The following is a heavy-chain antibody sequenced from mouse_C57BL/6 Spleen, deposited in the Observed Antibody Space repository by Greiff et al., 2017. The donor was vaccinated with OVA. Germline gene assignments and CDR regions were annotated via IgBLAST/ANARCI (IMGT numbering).Heavy chain of an antibody. V-gene: IGHV1-66*01. CDR1: GYSFTSYY. CDR3: ARGRPYGYYFDY. CDR2: IYPGSGNT. J-gene: IGHJ2*01. Sequence: QVQLQQSGPELVKPGASVKISCKASGYSFTSYYIHWVKQRPGQGLEWIGWIYPGSGNTKYNEKFKGKATLTADTSSSTAYMQLSSLTSEDSAVYYCARGRPYGYYFDYWGQGTTLTVSS. D-gene: IGHD2-10*02.